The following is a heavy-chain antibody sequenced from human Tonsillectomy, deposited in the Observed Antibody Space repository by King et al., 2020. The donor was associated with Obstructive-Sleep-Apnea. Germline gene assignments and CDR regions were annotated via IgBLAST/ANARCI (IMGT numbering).Heavy chain of an antibody. CDR2: ISWNSGSI. CDR3: AKALGISSGWSPDYYYYGMDV. CDR1: GFTFDDYA. D-gene: IGHD6-13*01. Sequence: VQLVESGGGLVQPGRSLRLSCAASGFTFDDYAMHWVRQAPGKGLEWVSGISWNSGSIGYADSVKGRFTISRDNAKNSLYLQMNSLRAEDTALYYCAKALGISSGWSPDYYYYGMDVWGQGTTVTVSS. J-gene: IGHJ6*02. V-gene: IGHV3-9*01.